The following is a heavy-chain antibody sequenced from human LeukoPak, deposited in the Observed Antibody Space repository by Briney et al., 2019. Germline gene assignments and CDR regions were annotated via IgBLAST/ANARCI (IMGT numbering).Heavy chain of an antibody. V-gene: IGHV3-30*14. Sequence: PGGSLRLSCAASGFTFSRYTMHWVRQAPGKGLEWVAVISYDGSNEYYADSVKGRFTISRDNSKNTLYFEIKSLRAEGSAVYYCASGALFGELLGAFDIWGQGTMGTVSS. CDR2: ISYDGSNE. D-gene: IGHD3-10*02. CDR3: ASGALFGELLGAFDI. J-gene: IGHJ3*02. CDR1: GFTFSRYT.